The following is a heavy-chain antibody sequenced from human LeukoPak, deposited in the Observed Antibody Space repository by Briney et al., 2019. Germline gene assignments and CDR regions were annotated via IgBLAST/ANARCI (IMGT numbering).Heavy chain of an antibody. CDR2: IYYNGST. Sequence: PSETLSLTCTVSGGSISSSSYYWGWIRQPPGKGLEWIGSIYYNGSTYYNPSLKSRVTISVDTSKNQFSLKLSSVTAADTAVYYCATLNSGSYRNFDYWGQGTLVTVSS. D-gene: IGHD1-26*01. CDR3: ATLNSGSYRNFDY. V-gene: IGHV4-39*01. J-gene: IGHJ4*02. CDR1: GGSISSSSYY.